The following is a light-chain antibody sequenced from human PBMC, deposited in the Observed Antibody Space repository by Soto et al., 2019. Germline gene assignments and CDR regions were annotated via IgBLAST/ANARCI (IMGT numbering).Light chain of an antibody. V-gene: IGKV1-17*03. CDR3: LQDHDYQWT. J-gene: IGKJ2*02. Sequence: DIQMTQSPSAMSASVGDRVTITCRASQGINNYLSWSQQKPGKVPKRLIYGASNLQSGVPVRFSGSGSGTEFTLTISSLQPEDFATYYCLQDHDYQWTFGQGTKVDIK. CDR1: QGINNY. CDR2: GAS.